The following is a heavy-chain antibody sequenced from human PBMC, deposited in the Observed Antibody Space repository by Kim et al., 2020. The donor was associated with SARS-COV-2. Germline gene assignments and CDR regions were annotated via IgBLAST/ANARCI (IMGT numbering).Heavy chain of an antibody. V-gene: IGHV3-21*01. CDR3: ARWRGIRGV. CDR1: GFTFSRHA. Sequence: GGSLRLSCTASGFTFSRHAMNWVRQAPGKGLEWVSSISGSKSNIYYADSVRGRVTISRDNGKNSLYLQMSSLRHDDTAVYYCARWRGIRGVW. J-gene: IGHJ3*01. D-gene: IGHD3-10*01. CDR2: ISGSKSNI.